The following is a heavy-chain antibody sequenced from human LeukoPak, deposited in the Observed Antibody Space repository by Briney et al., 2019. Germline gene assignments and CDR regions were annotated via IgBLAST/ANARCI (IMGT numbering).Heavy chain of an antibody. CDR3: AKDLRGGCSGGSCYSIDY. J-gene: IGHJ4*02. CDR2: IWYDGSNK. CDR1: GFTFSSYG. D-gene: IGHD2-15*01. V-gene: IGHV3-33*06. Sequence: GGSLRLSCAASGFTFSSYGRHWVRQAPGKGLEWVAVIWYDGSNKYYAYSEKGRFTIYRDNYQNTLYLQMNSLRAEDTDVYYCAKDLRGGCSGGSCYSIDYWGQGTLVTVPS.